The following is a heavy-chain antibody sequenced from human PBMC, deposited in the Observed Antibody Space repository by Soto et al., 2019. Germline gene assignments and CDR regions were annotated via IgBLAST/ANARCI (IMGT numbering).Heavy chain of an antibody. J-gene: IGHJ4*02. CDR1: GFTFSSYG. Sequence: QVQLVESGGGVVQPGRSLRLSCAASGFTFSSYGMHWVRQAPGKGLEWVAVRWYDGSNKYYADSVKGRFTISRDNSKNTLYLQMNSQRDEDTDVYYRARDHAGPDHLPQDYWGQGTLVTVSS. CDR3: ARDHAGPDHLPQDY. V-gene: IGHV3-33*01. CDR2: RWYDGSNK. D-gene: IGHD1-1*01.